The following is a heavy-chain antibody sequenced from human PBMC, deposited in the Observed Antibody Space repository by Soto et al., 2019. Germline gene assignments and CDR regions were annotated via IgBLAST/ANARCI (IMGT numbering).Heavy chain of an antibody. J-gene: IGHJ3*02. CDR2: IYPGDSDT. V-gene: IGHV5-51*01. D-gene: IGHD3-3*01. CDR1: GYSFTSYW. Sequence: HGESLKISCKGSGYSFTSYWIGWVRQMPGKGLEWMGIIYPGDSDTRYSPSFQGQVTISADKSISTAYLQWSSLKASDTAMYYCAIHDLRSGYSTNDAFEIWGQGTMVTV. CDR3: AIHDLRSGYSTNDAFEI.